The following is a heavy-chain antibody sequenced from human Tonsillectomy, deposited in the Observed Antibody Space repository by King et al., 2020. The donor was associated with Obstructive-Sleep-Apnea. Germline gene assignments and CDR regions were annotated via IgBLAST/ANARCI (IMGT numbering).Heavy chain of an antibody. Sequence: VQLVESGAEVKKPGESLKISCKASGYWFPSYWIGWVRQMPGKGLEWMGIIYPGDSDTRYSPSFQGQVTISADKSISTAYLQWSTLKASDTAMYYCARRDYGGNSGPLYYFDLWGRGTLVTVSS. CDR1: GYWFPSYW. CDR2: IYPGDSDT. J-gene: IGHJ2*01. D-gene: IGHD4-23*01. CDR3: ARRDYGGNSGPLYYFDL. V-gene: IGHV5-51*01.